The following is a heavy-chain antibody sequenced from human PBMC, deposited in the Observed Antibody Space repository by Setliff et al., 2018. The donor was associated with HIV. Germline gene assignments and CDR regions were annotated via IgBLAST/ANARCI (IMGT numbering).Heavy chain of an antibody. J-gene: IGHJ4*02. CDR3: ARTDHTSSSDF. V-gene: IGHV4-59*11. D-gene: IGHD6-6*01. CDR2: IYYSGSP. Sequence: KPSETLSLTCTVSGGSISGHYWTWIRRPPGKELEWIGSIYYSGSPNYNPSLKSRVTMSVDTSKNQFSLKLTSVTAADTAVYFCARTDHTSSSDFWGQGTLVTVSS. CDR1: GGSISGHY.